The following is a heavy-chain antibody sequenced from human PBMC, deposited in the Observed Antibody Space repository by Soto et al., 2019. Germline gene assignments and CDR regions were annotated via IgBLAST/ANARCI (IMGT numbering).Heavy chain of an antibody. J-gene: IGHJ4*02. CDR3: AKGRFLEWLGHPSGGDY. Sequence: GGSLRLSCAASGFTFSSYGMHWVRQAPGKGLEWVAVISYDGSNKYYADSVKGRFTISRDNSKNTLYLQMNSLRAEDTAVYYCAKGRFLEWLGHPSGGDYWGQGTLVTVSS. CDR1: GFTFSSYG. D-gene: IGHD3-3*01. CDR2: ISYDGSNK. V-gene: IGHV3-30*18.